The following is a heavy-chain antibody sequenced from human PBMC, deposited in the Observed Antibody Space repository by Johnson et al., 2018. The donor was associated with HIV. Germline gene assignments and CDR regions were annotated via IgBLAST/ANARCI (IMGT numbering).Heavy chain of an antibody. V-gene: IGHV3-20*04. CDR1: GFMVADYG. Sequence: VQLVESGGGVVRPGGSLRLSCAVSGFMVADYGMSWVRQVPGKGLEWVSVINWNGGSKGYADSAQGRFTISRDNARNSLYLQMNRLRAEDTALYYCARDFVAFGECTAFDIWGQGTRVTVSS. J-gene: IGHJ3*02. CDR2: INWNGGSK. D-gene: IGHD3-10*01. CDR3: ARDFVAFGECTAFDI.